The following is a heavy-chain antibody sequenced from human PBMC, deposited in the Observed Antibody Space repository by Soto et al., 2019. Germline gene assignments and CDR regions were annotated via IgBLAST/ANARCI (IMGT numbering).Heavy chain of an antibody. CDR1: GASISSYH. D-gene: IGHD3-16*01. V-gene: IGHV4-59*01. J-gene: IGHJ6*03. Sequence: QEQLQESGPGLVKPSETLSLTCTVSGASISSYHWSWIRQTPGKGLEWIGYIYYSGSANYNPSLKSRVTFSVDTSKNQVSLKLSSVIAADTGVYYCAAAVPAEYVFPYYYMDVWGKGTTVTVSS. CDR3: AAAVPAEYVFPYYYMDV. CDR2: IYYSGSA.